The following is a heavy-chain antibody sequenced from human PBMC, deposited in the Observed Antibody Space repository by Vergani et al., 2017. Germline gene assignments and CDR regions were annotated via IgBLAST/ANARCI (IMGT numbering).Heavy chain of an antibody. Sequence: QVQLQESGPGLVKPSETLSLTCTVSGGSVSSGSYYWGWIRQPPGKGLEWIGSIYYSGSTYYNPSLKSRVTISVDTSKNQFSLKLSAVTAADTAVYYCARGPTTWYGGPTNWFDPWGQGTLVTVSA. V-gene: IGHV4-39*07. J-gene: IGHJ5*02. CDR2: IYYSGST. CDR3: ARGPTTWYGGPTNWFDP. D-gene: IGHD4-23*01. CDR1: GGSVSSGSYY.